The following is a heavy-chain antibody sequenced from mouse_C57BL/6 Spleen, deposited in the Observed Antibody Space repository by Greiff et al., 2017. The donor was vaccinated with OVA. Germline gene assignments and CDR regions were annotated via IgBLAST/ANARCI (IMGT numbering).Heavy chain of an antibody. V-gene: IGHV5-17*01. CDR3: ATGLAWFAY. CDR1: GFTFSDYG. Sequence: EVKLMESGGGLVKPGGSLKLSCAASGFTFSDYGMHWVRQAPEKGLEWVAYISSGSSTIYYAATVKGRFTISRDNAKNTLFLQMTSLRSEDTAMYYCATGLAWFAYWGQGTLVTVSA. CDR2: ISSGSSTI. J-gene: IGHJ3*01. D-gene: IGHD1-2*01.